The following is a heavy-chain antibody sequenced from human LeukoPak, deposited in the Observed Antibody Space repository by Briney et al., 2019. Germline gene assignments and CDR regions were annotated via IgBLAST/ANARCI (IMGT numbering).Heavy chain of an antibody. V-gene: IGHV4-61*01. D-gene: IGHD6-19*01. CDR2: IYYSGST. Sequence: SETLSLTCTVSGGSISSGPYYWGWIRQPPGKGLEWIGYIYYSGSTNYNPSLKSRVTISVDTSKNQFSLKLSSVTAADTAVYYCARVESSGWYFYFDYWGQGTLVTVSS. CDR3: ARVESSGWYFYFDY. J-gene: IGHJ4*02. CDR1: GGSISSGPYY.